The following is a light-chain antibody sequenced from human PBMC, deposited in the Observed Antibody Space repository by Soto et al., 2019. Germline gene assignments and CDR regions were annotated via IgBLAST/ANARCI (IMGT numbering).Light chain of an antibody. V-gene: IGLV2-11*01. CDR2: GDT. CDR3: QSYDSRLSGYV. J-gene: IGLJ1*01. CDR1: GNDVGAYNY. Sequence: QSVLTQPRSVSGSPGQSVTISCTGTGNDVGAYNYVSWYQQHPGRPPKLLIYGDTNRPSGVPDRFSGSKSGTSASLAITGLQAEDEADYYCQSYDSRLSGYVFGTGTKVTVL.